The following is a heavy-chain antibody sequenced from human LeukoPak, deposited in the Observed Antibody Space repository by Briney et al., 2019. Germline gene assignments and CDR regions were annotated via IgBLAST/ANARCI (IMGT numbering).Heavy chain of an antibody. CDR1: GFTFSSYG. D-gene: IGHD7-27*01. J-gene: IGHJ6*03. V-gene: IGHV3-30*02. CDR2: IRYDGSNK. Sequence: GGSLRLSCAASGFTFSSYGMHWVRQAPGKGLEWVAFIRYDGSNKYYADSVKGRFTISRDNSKNTLYLQVNSLRAEDTAVYYCAKVSISERRETGVEYYYYYYYMDVWGKGTTVTVSS. CDR3: AKVSISERRETGVEYYYYYYYMDV.